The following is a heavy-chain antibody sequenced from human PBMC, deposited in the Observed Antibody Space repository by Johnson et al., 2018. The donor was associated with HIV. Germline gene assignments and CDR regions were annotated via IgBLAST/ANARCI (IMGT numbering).Heavy chain of an antibody. D-gene: IGHD2-8*01. V-gene: IGHV3-13*01. CDR1: GFPYSKFD. CDR2: IGTACYT. Sequence: QLVEYGGGLVLPGGSLRLSCAASGFPYSKFDIHWVRQVTVTDLEWVSDIGTACYTYYPGSVKCRFTLCRDMYKNTLYLQMNSLRAEDTALYYCVTRGFYCSDGVCHGVFDFWGQGTVVSVSS. J-gene: IGHJ3*01. CDR3: VTRGFYCSDGVCHGVFDF.